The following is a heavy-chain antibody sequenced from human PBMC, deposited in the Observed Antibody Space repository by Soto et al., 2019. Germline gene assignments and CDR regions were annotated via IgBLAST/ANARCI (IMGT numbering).Heavy chain of an antibody. CDR2: IDTSSTKI. J-gene: IGHJ4*02. D-gene: IGHD3-3*01. CDR1: GYTFSDYY. V-gene: IGHV3-11*01. CDR3: ASHYGMWSGYLSPVDY. Sequence: QVQLVESGGDLVKRGGSLRLSCAASGYTFSDYYMSWIRQAPGKGLEWISYIDTSSTKIYYADSVKGRFTISRDNAKNSLYLEMNSLRDEDTAVYYCASHYGMWSGYLSPVDYWGQGTLVTVSS.